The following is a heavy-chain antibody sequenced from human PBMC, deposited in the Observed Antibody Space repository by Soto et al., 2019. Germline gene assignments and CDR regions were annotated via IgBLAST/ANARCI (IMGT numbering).Heavy chain of an antibody. J-gene: IGHJ6*02. V-gene: IGHV3-53*04. CDR2: LHSGGDT. Sequence: EVQLVESGGGLVQPGGSLRLSCVASGIPVSSNYMTWVRQAPGKGLEWVSVLHSGGDTYYANSLKGRFTISRHDSTNTLFLQMNSLTAEDTAVYNWARDGPYYYASRMDVWGQGTTVTVSS. D-gene: IGHD3-10*01. CDR1: GIPVSSNY. CDR3: ARDGPYYYASRMDV.